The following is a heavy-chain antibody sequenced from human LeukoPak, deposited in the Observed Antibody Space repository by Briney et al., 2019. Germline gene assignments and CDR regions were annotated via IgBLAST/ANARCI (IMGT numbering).Heavy chain of an antibody. CDR1: GFPFSAYA. V-gene: IGHV3-23*01. CDR3: AKDLSSGTGRGFDH. CDR2: IRGGGEVS. D-gene: IGHD3/OR15-3a*01. J-gene: IGHJ4*02. Sequence: GGSLRLSCVASGFPFSAYAMSWVRQAPGKGLEGVSGIRGGGEVSYYPESVKDRFTIQRDNSKSTLYLQMNSLRAEDTALYYCAKDLSSGTGRGFDHWGQGTLVTVSS.